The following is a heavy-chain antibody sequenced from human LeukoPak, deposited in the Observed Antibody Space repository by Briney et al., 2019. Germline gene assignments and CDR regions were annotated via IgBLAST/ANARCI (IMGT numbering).Heavy chain of an antibody. CDR1: GGSISSSSYY. J-gene: IGHJ4*02. Sequence: SETLSLTCTVSGGSISSSSYYWGWIRQPPGKGLEWIGSMYYSGSTYYNPSLKSRVTISVDTSKKQFSLKLSSVTAADTAVYYCARDRVYSSSWYDYWGQGTLVTVSS. D-gene: IGHD6-13*01. CDR2: MYYSGST. V-gene: IGHV4-39*07. CDR3: ARDRVYSSSWYDY.